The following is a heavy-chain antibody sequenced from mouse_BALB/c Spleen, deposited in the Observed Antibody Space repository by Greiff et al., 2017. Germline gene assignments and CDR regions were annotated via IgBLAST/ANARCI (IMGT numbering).Heavy chain of an antibody. Sequence: DVLLVESGGGLVKPGGSVKLSCAASGFTFSDYYMYWVRQTPEKRLEWVATISAGGSYTYYPDSLKGRFTISRDNAKNNLYLQMSSLQSEDTAMYDCARDWGLGLRRHGFAYWGQGTLVTVSA. CDR1: GFTFSDYY. CDR3: ARDWGLGLRRHGFAY. J-gene: IGHJ3*01. CDR2: ISAGGSYT. V-gene: IGHV5-4*02. D-gene: IGHD3-1*01.